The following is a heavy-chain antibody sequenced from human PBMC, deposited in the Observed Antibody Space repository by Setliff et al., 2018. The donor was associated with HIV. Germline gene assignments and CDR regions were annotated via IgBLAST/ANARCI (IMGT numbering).Heavy chain of an antibody. Sequence: GASVKVSCKASGYSFTSYTIHWVRQAPGQRLEWMGWINAGNGNTKYSQKFRGRVTFTRDTSASTAYMELSGLGVEDTAVYYCARLSSAAMWGGGAFDIWGQGTMVTVSS. V-gene: IGHV1-3*01. CDR2: INAGNGNT. D-gene: IGHD2-2*01. CDR1: GYSFTSYT. CDR3: ARLSSAAMWGGGAFDI. J-gene: IGHJ3*02.